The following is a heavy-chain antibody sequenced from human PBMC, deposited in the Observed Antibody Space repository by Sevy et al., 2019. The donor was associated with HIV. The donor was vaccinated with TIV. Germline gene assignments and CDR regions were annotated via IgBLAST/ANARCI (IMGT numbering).Heavy chain of an antibody. CDR3: ARDKDYYGARSPYYFDY. Sequence: ASVKVSCKTSGYTFSIYGISWVRQAPGQGLEWMGWISAYNGNTEYGQKFQGRVTMTKDTSTSTAYMELRSLRSDDTGFYYCARDKDYYGARSPYYFDYWGQGTQDTVSS. CDR1: GYTFSIYG. J-gene: IGHJ4*02. V-gene: IGHV1-18*01. D-gene: IGHD3-10*01. CDR2: ISAYNGNT.